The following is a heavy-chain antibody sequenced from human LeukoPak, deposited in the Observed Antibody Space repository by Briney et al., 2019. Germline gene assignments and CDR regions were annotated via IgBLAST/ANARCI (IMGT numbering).Heavy chain of an antibody. Sequence: GSLRLSCVVSGFTFSTYDMTWVRQAPGKGLEWVSTISRSGGSTYYPDSVKGRFTISRDNSKNTLYLQRNSLRAEDTALYYCAIYIWVAARWFDPWGQGTLVTVSS. CDR2: ISRSGGST. CDR3: AIYIWVAARWFDP. V-gene: IGHV3-23*01. CDR1: GFTFSTYD. D-gene: IGHD2-15*01. J-gene: IGHJ5*02.